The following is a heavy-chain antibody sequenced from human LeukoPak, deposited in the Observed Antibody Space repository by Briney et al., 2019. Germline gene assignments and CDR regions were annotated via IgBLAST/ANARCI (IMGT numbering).Heavy chain of an antibody. Sequence: GGSLGLSCAASGFTFDHYGIHWVRQAPGKGLEWVAFIRYDGNNKYYADSVKGRFTISRDNSKNTLYLQMNSLRTEDTAVYYCAKDIVKWAAMVSGLDYWGQGTRVTVSS. D-gene: IGHD5-18*01. CDR2: IRYDGNNK. J-gene: IGHJ4*02. CDR1: GFTFDHYG. V-gene: IGHV3-30*02. CDR3: AKDIVKWAAMVSGLDY.